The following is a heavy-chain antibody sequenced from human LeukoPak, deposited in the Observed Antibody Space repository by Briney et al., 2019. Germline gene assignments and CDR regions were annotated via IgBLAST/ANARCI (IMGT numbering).Heavy chain of an antibody. CDR1: GYTFTGHF. V-gene: IGHV1-2*02. Sequence: ASVKVSCKASGYTFTGHFMHWVRQAPGQGPEWMGWINPNSGGTYYAQKFQGRVTMTRDTSISTAYMEMSRLRSDDTAVYYCARETGRRVFYDSSGYLHFWGQGTLVAVSS. CDR3: ARETGRRVFYDSSGYLHF. J-gene: IGHJ4*02. D-gene: IGHD3-22*01. CDR2: INPNSGGT.